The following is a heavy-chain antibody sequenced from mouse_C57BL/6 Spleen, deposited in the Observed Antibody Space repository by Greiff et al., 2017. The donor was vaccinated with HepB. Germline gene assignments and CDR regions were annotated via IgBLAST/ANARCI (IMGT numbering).Heavy chain of an antibody. CDR3: ARTARIKY. V-gene: IGHV3-2*02. CDR2: ISYSGST. Sequence: EVKLMDSGPGLVKPSQSLSLTCTVTGYSITSGYGWNWIRQFPGNKLEWMGYISYSGSTKYNPSLKSRISITRDTSKNQFFLQLNSVTTEDTATYYCARTARIKYWGQGTTLTVSS. CDR1: GYSITSGYG. D-gene: IGHD1-2*01. J-gene: IGHJ2*01.